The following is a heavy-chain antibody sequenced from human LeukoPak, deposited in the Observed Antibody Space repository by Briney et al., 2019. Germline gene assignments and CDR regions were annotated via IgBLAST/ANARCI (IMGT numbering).Heavy chain of an antibody. Sequence: GGSLRLSCAASGFIFNNYNMNWVRQAPGKGLEWVSLISSSSSYIYYADSVKGRFTISRDNAKNSLYLQMNSLRAEDTAVYYCARDQGIGYCSGGSCPYGMDVWGQGTTVTVSS. J-gene: IGHJ6*02. V-gene: IGHV3-21*06. CDR3: ARDQGIGYCSGGSCPYGMDV. D-gene: IGHD2-15*01. CDR1: GFIFNNYN. CDR2: ISSSSSYI.